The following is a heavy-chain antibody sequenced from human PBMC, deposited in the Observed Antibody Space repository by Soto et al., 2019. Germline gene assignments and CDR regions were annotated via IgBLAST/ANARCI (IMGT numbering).Heavy chain of an antibody. CDR3: TTSIAAQYDFDY. J-gene: IGHJ4*02. Sequence: GGSLRLSCAASGFTFSNAWMSWVRQAPGKGLEWVGRIKSKTDGGTTDYAAPVKGRFTISRDDSKNTLYLQMNSLKTEDTAVYYCTTSIAAQYDFDYWGQGNLAAVSS. D-gene: IGHD6-13*01. V-gene: IGHV3-15*01. CDR1: GFTFSNAW. CDR2: IKSKTDGGTT.